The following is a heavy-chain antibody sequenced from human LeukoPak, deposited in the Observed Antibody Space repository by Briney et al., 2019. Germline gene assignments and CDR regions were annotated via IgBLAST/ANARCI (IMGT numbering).Heavy chain of an antibody. D-gene: IGHD3-10*01. V-gene: IGHV4-4*07. CDR3: ARGRYYGSGSYYIPDYYYYYMYV. CDR2: VYTSGNT. Sequence: PSETLSLTCTVSGASLSTYSWCWIRQSAGKGLEWIGRVYTSGNTNYNPSLESRVTMSVDTSKNQFSLKLSSVTAADTAVYYCARGRYYGSGSYYIPDYYYYYMYVWGKGTTVTVSS. CDR1: GASLSTYS. J-gene: IGHJ6*03.